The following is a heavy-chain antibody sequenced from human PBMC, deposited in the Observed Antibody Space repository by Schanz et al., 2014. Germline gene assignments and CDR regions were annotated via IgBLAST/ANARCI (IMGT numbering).Heavy chain of an antibody. V-gene: IGHV4-39*01. CDR2: MHYSGTS. CDR1: GDSIRSDHYY. CDR3: ATNMVQGTISDAFDI. J-gene: IGHJ3*02. D-gene: IGHD3-10*01. Sequence: RLQESGPGLVKPSETLSLTCTVSGDSIRSDHYYWGWIRQPPGKGLEWIGNMHYSGTSYYNPSLKSRVTVSVDTSRNQYSLKLTSVTASDTAVYFCATNMVQGTISDAFDIWGQGTMVTVSS.